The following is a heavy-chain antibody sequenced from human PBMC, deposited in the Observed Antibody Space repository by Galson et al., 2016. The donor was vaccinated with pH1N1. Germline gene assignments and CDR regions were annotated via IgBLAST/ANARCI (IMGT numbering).Heavy chain of an antibody. CDR2: ISSTGTRM. Sequence: SLRLSCAASTFTFSRHGMNWVRQAPGKGLEWISYISSTGTRMFYADSVKGRFTISRDNAKNSLYLQMNSLRAEDTAVYYCVRDDYESWSGYDAFDIWGQGKPGHRL. CDR1: TFTFSRHG. J-gene: IGHJ3*02. D-gene: IGHD3-3*01. V-gene: IGHV3-48*03. CDR3: VRDDYESWSGYDAFDI.